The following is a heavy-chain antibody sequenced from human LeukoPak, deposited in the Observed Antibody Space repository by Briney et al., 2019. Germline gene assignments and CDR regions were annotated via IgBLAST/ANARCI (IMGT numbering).Heavy chain of an antibody. CDR3: ARGRITIFGVLTPHFDY. D-gene: IGHD3-3*01. J-gene: IGHJ4*02. Sequence: SETLSLTCTVSRGALNSYYWTWFRQSPGKGLEWIGYIHDTVNTNYNSSLKGRVTISVDTSKNQFSLNLRSVTAADPAIYYCARGRITIFGVLTPHFDYWGQGTLVTVAS. CDR2: IHDTVNT. V-gene: IGHV4-59*01. CDR1: RGALNSYY.